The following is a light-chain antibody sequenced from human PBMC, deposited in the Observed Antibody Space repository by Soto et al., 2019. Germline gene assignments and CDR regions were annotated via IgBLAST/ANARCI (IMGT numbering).Light chain of an antibody. J-gene: IGKJ3*01. CDR2: GAS. CDR1: QSVSSSY. CDR3: QQYGSSPFT. V-gene: IGKV3-20*01. Sequence: EIVLTQSPGTLSLSPGERATLSCRASQSVSSSYLAWYQQKPGQAPRLLIHGASSRATGIPDRISGSGSGTDFTLTISRLEPEDFAVYYCQQYGSSPFTFGPGTKVDIK.